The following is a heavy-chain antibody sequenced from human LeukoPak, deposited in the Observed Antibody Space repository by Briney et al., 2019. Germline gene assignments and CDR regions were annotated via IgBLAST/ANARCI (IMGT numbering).Heavy chain of an antibody. CDR2: ISGSGGST. V-gene: IGHV3-23*01. CDR3: AKDLIAAAGTEDY. D-gene: IGHD6-13*01. J-gene: IGHJ4*02. Sequence: GGTLRLSCAASGFAVSSYGMSWVRQAPGKGLEWVSAISGSGGSTYYADSVKGRFTISRDKSKNTLYLQMNSLRAEDTAVYYCAKDLIAAAGTEDYWGQGTLVTVSS. CDR1: GFAVSSYG.